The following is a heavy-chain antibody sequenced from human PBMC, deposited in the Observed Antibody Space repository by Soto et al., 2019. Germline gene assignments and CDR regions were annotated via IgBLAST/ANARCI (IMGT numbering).Heavy chain of an antibody. CDR3: AEDYYDSSGYPPHY. J-gene: IGHJ4*02. V-gene: IGHV3-23*01. CDR2: ISGDGFSK. Sequence: GGSLRLSCAASGFIFRNYAMNWVRQAPGEGLEWVSVISGDGFSKYYAGSVKGRFTISRDNSKNTLYLQMNSLRPEDTAIYYCAEDYYDSSGYPPHYWGQGTLVTVSS. D-gene: IGHD3-22*01. CDR1: GFIFRNYA.